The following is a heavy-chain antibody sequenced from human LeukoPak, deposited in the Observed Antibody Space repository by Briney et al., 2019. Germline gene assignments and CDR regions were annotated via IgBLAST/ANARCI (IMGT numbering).Heavy chain of an antibody. Sequence: GGSLRLSCAASGLTFSSYGMHWVRQAPGKGLEWVAVISYDGSNKYYADSVKGRFTISRDNSKNTLYLKMNSLSAEETAVYYCAKRASAAMVSMDYWGQGTLVTVSS. CDR3: AKRASAAMVSMDY. CDR2: ISYDGSNK. V-gene: IGHV3-30*18. J-gene: IGHJ4*02. CDR1: GLTFSSYG. D-gene: IGHD2-2*01.